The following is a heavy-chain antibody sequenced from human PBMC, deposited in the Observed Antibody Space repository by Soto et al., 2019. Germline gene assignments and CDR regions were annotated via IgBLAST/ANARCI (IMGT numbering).Heavy chain of an antibody. V-gene: IGHV2-26*01. D-gene: IGHD3-22*01. CDR3: AHMLASGGYYARSSYYYDGMDV. CDR1: GFSLSNARMG. Sequence: QVTLKESGPVLVKPTETLTLTCTVSGFSLSNARMGVSWIRQPPGKALEWLAHIFSNDEKSYSTSLKSRLTIYTHTSKSQVVTTLTNMDPERTAASYCAHMLASGGYYARSSYYYDGMDVWGQGSTVTVSS. CDR2: IFSNDEK. J-gene: IGHJ6*02.